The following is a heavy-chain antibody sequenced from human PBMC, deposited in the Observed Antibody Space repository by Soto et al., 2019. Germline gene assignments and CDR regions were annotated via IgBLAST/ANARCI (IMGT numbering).Heavy chain of an antibody. V-gene: IGHV1-8*01. CDR3: ARADYYYDSSGYPHDAFDI. CDR1: GYTFTSYD. D-gene: IGHD3-22*01. CDR2: MNPNSGNT. J-gene: IGHJ3*02. Sequence: GASVKVSCKASGYTFTSYDINWVRQATGQGLEWMGWMNPNSGNTGYAQKFQGRVTMTRNTSISTAYMELSSLRSEDTAVYYCARADYYYDSSGYPHDAFDIWGQGTMVTVSS.